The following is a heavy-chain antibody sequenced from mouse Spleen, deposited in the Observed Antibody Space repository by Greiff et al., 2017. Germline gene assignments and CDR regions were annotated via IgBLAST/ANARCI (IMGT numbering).Heavy chain of an antibody. Sequence: VQLQQSGAELVKPGASVKLSCTASGFNIKDTYMHWVKQRPEQGLEWIGRIDPANGNTKYDPKFQGKATITADTSSNTAYLQLSSLTSEDTAVYYCARGDYGSSPLRDYWGQGTTLTVSS. V-gene: IGHV14-3*02. D-gene: IGHD1-1*01. CDR2: IDPANGNT. J-gene: IGHJ2*01. CDR3: ARGDYGSSPLRDY. CDR1: GFNIKDTY.